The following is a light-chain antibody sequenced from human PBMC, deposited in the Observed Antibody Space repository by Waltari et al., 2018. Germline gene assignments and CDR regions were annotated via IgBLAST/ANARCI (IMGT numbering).Light chain of an antibody. Sequence: MTQSPDSLAVSLGERATINCKSSQSVLYNSNNKNYLAWYQQKPGQPPKLLIYWASTRQSGVPDRFSGGGSGTDFTLTISSLQAEDVAVYYCQQYYSSPRTFGQGTKVEIK. J-gene: IGKJ1*01. CDR1: QSVLYNSNNKNY. CDR3: QQYYSSPRT. CDR2: WAS. V-gene: IGKV4-1*01.